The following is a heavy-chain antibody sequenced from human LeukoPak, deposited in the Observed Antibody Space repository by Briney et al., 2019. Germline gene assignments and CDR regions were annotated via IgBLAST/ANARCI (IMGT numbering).Heavy chain of an antibody. J-gene: IGHJ4*02. Sequence: GGSLRLSCAASGFTSSNFAMSWVRQAPGKGLDWVAAFSGRGDNTYYADSVKGRFTISRDNSKNTLCLQMNSLRADDTAVYYCAKENGYSSSSVDYWGQGTLVTVSS. CDR2: FSGRGDNT. D-gene: IGHD6-6*01. CDR3: AKENGYSSSSVDY. CDR1: GFTSSNFA. V-gene: IGHV3-23*01.